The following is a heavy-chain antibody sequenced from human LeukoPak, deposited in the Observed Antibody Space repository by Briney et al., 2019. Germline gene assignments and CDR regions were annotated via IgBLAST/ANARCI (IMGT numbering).Heavy chain of an antibody. Sequence: SETLSLTCTVSGGSISSYYWSWIRQPPGKGLEWIGHIYNSGSTNYNPSLKSRVTISEDTSKNQFSLKVRSVTAADTALYYCARNTLYPNWFDPWGQGTLVTVSS. D-gene: IGHD2-2*02. CDR1: GGSISSYY. CDR3: ARNTLYPNWFDP. V-gene: IGHV4-59*01. CDR2: IYNSGST. J-gene: IGHJ5*02.